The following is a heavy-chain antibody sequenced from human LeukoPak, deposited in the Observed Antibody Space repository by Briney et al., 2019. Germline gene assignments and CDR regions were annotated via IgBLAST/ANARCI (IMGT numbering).Heavy chain of an antibody. CDR2: INTDGSGT. Sequence: GGSLRLSCAASGFTFSNYWMHWVRQVPGEGLVWFPRINTDGSGTYYADSVKGRFTISRDNAKNTLYLLMSRLRAEDTAIYYCARDHEGDYWGQGTLVTVSS. J-gene: IGHJ4*02. CDR1: GFTFSNYW. V-gene: IGHV3-74*01. CDR3: ARDHEGDY.